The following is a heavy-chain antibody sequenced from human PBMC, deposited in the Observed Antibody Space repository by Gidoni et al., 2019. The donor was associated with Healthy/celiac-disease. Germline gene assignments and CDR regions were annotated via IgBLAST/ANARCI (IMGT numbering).Heavy chain of an antibody. V-gene: IGHV4-38-2*02. D-gene: IGHD3-9*01. CDR1: GYSIRSGYY. CDR2: IYHSGSS. J-gene: IGHJ4*02. CDR3: ARGYDILTGYYSGPYFDY. Sequence: QVQLQESGPGLVTPSETLSLTCTVSGYSIRSGYYWGWIRQPPGKGLEWLGSIYHSGSSYYNPSLKSRVTISVDTSKNQFSLKMSSVSAADTAVYYCARGYDILTGYYSGPYFDYWGQGTLVTVSS.